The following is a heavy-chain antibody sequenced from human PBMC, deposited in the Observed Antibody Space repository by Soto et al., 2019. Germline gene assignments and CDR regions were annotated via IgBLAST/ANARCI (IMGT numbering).Heavy chain of an antibody. CDR3: GYIAASTGDWFDP. D-gene: IGHD6-13*01. Sequence: QLQLQESGPGLVKPSETLSLTCTVSGGSIRTNDYYWGWTRQPPGKGLEWIGSIYYSGSGTTYYNSSLKSRVTISVDTSKNQFSLRLSSVTAADPAVYYCGYIAASTGDWFDPWGQGTLVTVSS. CDR1: GGSIRTNDYY. CDR2: IYYSGSGTT. V-gene: IGHV4-39*01. J-gene: IGHJ5*02.